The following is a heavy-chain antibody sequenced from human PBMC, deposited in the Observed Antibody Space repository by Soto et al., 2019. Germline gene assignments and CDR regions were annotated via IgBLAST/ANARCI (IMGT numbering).Heavy chain of an antibody. J-gene: IGHJ1*01. CDR2: ISSSSSTI. Sequence: GGSLRLSCAASGFTVSSYSMNWVRQAPGKGLEWVSYISSSSSTIYYADSVKGRFTISRDNAKNSLYLQMNSLRAEDTAVYYCASGFYSYGAEYFQHWGQGTLVTVSS. D-gene: IGHD5-18*01. CDR1: GFTVSSYS. V-gene: IGHV3-48*04. CDR3: ASGFYSYGAEYFQH.